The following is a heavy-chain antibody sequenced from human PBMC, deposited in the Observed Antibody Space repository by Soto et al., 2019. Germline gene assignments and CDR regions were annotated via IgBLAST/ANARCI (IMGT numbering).Heavy chain of an antibody. CDR3: ARVDIVVVEDAFDI. CDR2: ISAYNGTT. D-gene: IGHD2-21*01. V-gene: IGHV1-18*01. CDR1: GYTFTSYG. J-gene: IGHJ3*02. Sequence: QVLLVQSGAEVKKPGASVKVSCKASGYTFTSYGISWVRQAPGQGLEWMGWISAYNGTTNYAQKHQGRVTMTTDTSTSTAYMEVRSLRSDDTAVYYWARVDIVVVEDAFDIWGQGTMVTVSS.